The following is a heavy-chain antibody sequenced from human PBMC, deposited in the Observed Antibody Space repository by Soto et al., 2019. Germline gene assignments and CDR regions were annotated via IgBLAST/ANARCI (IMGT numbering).Heavy chain of an antibody. D-gene: IGHD3-22*01. Sequence: QVQLVQSGAEVKKPGASMKVSCKASGYIFANHYIHWVRQAPGQGLEWMGIINPSGGSTNYLQKFQGRVTMTRDPSTSTVYMELSSLRSEDTAVYFCARADYYDGSGFYYDYWGQGTLVTVSS. CDR3: ARADYYDGSGFYYDY. CDR2: INPSGGST. CDR1: GYIFANHY. V-gene: IGHV1-46*01. J-gene: IGHJ4*02.